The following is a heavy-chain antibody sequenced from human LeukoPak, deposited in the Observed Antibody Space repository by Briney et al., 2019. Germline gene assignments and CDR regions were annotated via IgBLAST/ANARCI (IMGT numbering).Heavy chain of an antibody. V-gene: IGHV1-69*06. CDR3: ARGNDYVWGSYRYTIQVAAPYYYYYGMDV. Sequence: SVKVSCKASGGTFSSYAISWVRQAPGQGLEWMGGIIPIFGTANYAQKFQGRVTITADKSTSTAYMELSSLRSEDTAVYYCARGNDYVWGSYRYTIQVAAPYYYYYGMDVWGNGTTVTVSS. J-gene: IGHJ6*04. CDR1: GGTFSSYA. D-gene: IGHD3-16*02. CDR2: IIPIFGTA.